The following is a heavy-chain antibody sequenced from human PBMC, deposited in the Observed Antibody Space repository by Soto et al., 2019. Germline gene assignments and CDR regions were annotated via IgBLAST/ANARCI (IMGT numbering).Heavy chain of an antibody. CDR1: GYTFTSYD. V-gene: IGHV1-8*01. Sequence: ASVKVSCKASGYTFTSYDINWVRQATGQGLEWMGWMNPNSGNTGYAQKFQGRVTMTRNTSISTAYMELSSLGSEDTAVYYCARGLMVRGTTRSSWGQGTLVTVSS. CDR2: MNPNSGNT. J-gene: IGHJ5*02. CDR3: ARGLMVRGTTRSS. D-gene: IGHD3-10*01.